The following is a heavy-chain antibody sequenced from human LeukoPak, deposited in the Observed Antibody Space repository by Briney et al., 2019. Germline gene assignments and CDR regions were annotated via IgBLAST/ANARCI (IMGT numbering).Heavy chain of an antibody. D-gene: IGHD6-19*01. J-gene: IGHJ4*02. CDR2: IYYSGST. CDR3: ARTRVIAVAGVPIL. CDR1: GGSISSSSYH. Sequence: PSETLSLTCTVSGGSISSSSYHWGWIRQPPGKGLEWIGSIYYSGSTYYNPSLKSRVTISVDTSKNQFSLKLSSVTAADTAVYYCARTRVIAVAGVPILWGQGTLVTVSS. V-gene: IGHV4-39*01.